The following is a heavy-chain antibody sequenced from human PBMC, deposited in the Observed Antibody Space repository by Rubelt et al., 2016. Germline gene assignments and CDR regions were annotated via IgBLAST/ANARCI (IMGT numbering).Heavy chain of an antibody. V-gene: IGHV3-23*01. J-gene: IGHJ4*02. D-gene: IGHD1-26*01. Sequence: YYADSVKGRFTISRDNSKNTLYLQMNSLRAEDTAVYYCAREQVKNGVGATNGFDYWGQGTLVTVSS. CDR3: AREQVKNGVGATNGFDY.